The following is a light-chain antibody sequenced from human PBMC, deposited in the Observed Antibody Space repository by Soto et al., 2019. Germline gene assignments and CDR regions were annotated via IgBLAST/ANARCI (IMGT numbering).Light chain of an antibody. CDR2: GAS. J-gene: IGKJ4*01. V-gene: IGKV3-15*01. CDR1: QSVNTN. CDR3: QQYNNWPPLT. Sequence: EILMTQSPATLSVSPGERATLSCRASQSVNTNLAWYQQKLGQAPRLLIYGASTRATGIPARFSGSGSGTEFSLTISSLQSEDFAVYYCQQYNNWPPLTFGGGTKVEIK.